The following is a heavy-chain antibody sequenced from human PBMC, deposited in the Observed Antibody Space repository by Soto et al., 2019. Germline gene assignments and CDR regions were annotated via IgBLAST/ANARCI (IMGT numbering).Heavy chain of an antibody. D-gene: IGHD6-13*01. V-gene: IGHV1-69*13. J-gene: IGHJ5*02. Sequence: GASVKVSCKASGGTFNSYAISWVRQAPGQGLEWMGGIIPIFGTANYAQKFQGRVTITADESTSTANMELSSLRSEDTAVYYCARLRYSSSWYSSWFDPWGQGTLVTVSS. CDR1: GGTFNSYA. CDR2: IIPIFGTA. CDR3: ARLRYSSSWYSSWFDP.